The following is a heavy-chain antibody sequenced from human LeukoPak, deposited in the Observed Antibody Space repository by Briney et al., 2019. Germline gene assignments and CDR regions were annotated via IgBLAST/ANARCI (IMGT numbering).Heavy chain of an antibody. V-gene: IGHV4-61*01. CDR2: IYYSGST. CDR3: ARDPVVVAPAARVGYYYGMDV. CDR1: GGSVSSGSYY. J-gene: IGHJ6*04. Sequence: SETLSLTCTVSGGSVSSGSYYWSWIRQPPGKGLEWIGYIYYSGSTNYNPSLKSRVTISVDTSKNQFSLKLSSVTAADTAVYYCARDPVVVAPAARVGYYYGMDVWGKGTTVTVSS. D-gene: IGHD2-2*01.